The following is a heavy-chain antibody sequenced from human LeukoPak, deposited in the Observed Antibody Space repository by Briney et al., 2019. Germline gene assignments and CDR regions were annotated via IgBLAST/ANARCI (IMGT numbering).Heavy chain of an antibody. J-gene: IGHJ4*02. CDR3: ARDSGSYYGY. V-gene: IGHV1-18*01. CDR1: VYTFTSYG. D-gene: IGHD1-26*01. CDR2: ISAYNGNR. Sequence: ASVTLSFKCSVYTFTSYGISWVRQAPGQGLERMGWISAYNGNRNNAQNLQGRVTMTTDTYTSTDYMELRSLRSDDTDVYYCARDSGSYYGYWGQGTLVTVSS.